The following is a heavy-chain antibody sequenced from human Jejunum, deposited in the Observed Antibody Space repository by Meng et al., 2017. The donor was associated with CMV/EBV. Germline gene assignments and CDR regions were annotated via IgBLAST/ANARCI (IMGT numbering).Heavy chain of an antibody. J-gene: IGHJ4*02. V-gene: IGHV3-23*01. CDR3: ARGSAWSDFDY. CDR1: GFTFLNYA. CDR2: VGASGGTQ. D-gene: IGHD6-19*01. Sequence: LSCAASGFTFLNYAMTWVRQAPGKGLEWVASVGASGGTQYYPHSAKGRFTISKDKSKNVMFLQMNSLRVDDAAIYYCARGSAWSDFDYWGQGTLVTVSS.